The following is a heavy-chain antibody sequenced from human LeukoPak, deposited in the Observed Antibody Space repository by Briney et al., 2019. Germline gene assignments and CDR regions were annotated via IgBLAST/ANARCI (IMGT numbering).Heavy chain of an antibody. J-gene: IGHJ6*03. D-gene: IGHD5-12*01. CDR2: IKSKTDGGTT. Sequence: GGSLRLSCAASGFTFSSYSMNWVRQAPGKGLEWVGRIKSKTDGGTTDYAAPVKGRFTISRDDSKNTLYLQMNSLKTEDTAVYYCTTLRTDNYYYYYMDVWGKGTTVTVSS. CDR1: GFTFSSYS. V-gene: IGHV3-15*01. CDR3: TTLRTDNYYYYYMDV.